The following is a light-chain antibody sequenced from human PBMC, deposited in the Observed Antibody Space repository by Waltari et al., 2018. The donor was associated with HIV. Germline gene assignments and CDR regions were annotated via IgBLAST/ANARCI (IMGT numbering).Light chain of an antibody. J-gene: IGLJ3*02. CDR2: GIN. V-gene: IGLV1-47*01. CDR3: AAWDYSLSGWV. CDR1: HSNVGLSS. Sequence: SVLTQPPSASGTPGQRVTLSCSGSHSNVGLSSVYSYQQRPGTTPKLVIYGINQRPSGVPDRFSGSKSGTSVSLVISGIRSEDEADYYCAAWDYSLSGWVFGGGTKLTVL.